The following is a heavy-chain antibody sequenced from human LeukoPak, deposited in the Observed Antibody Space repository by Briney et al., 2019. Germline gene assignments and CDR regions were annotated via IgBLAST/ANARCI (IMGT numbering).Heavy chain of an antibody. D-gene: IGHD6-19*01. CDR1: GFTFSSYA. J-gene: IGHJ4*02. Sequence: GGSLRLSCAASGFTFSSYAMSWVRQAPGQGLEWVSAISDSGGNTYYADSVKGRFTISRDNFKNTLYLQMNSLRAEDTAVYYCAKQDIRSSAWYDWGQGTLVTVSS. V-gene: IGHV3-23*01. CDR3: AKQDIRSSAWYD. CDR2: ISDSGGNT.